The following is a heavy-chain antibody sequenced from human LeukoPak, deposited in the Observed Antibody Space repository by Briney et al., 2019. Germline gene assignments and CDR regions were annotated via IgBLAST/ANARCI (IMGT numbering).Heavy chain of an antibody. J-gene: IGHJ4*02. D-gene: IGHD3-10*01. CDR2: MNPNSGNT. Sequence: GASVKVSCKASGYIFTSYDINWVRQATGQGLEWMGWMNPNSGNTGYAQKFQGRVTMTRNTSISTAYMELSSLRSEDTAVYYCARGITMVRDQSDYWGQGTLVTVSS. V-gene: IGHV1-8*01. CDR3: ARGITMVRDQSDY. CDR1: GYIFTSYD.